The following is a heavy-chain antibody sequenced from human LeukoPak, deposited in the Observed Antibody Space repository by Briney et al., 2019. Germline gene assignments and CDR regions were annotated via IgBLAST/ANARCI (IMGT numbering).Heavy chain of an antibody. J-gene: IGHJ4*02. CDR1: GGSISSYY. CDR2: IYYSGST. Sequence: SETLSLTCTVSGGSISSYYWSWIRQPPGKGLEWIGYIYYSGSTNYNPSLKSRVTISVDTSKNQFSLKLSSVTAADTAVYYCARRGRSGTYETNFDYWGQGTLVTVSS. D-gene: IGHD1-1*01. V-gene: IGHV4-59*12. CDR3: ARRGRSGTYETNFDY.